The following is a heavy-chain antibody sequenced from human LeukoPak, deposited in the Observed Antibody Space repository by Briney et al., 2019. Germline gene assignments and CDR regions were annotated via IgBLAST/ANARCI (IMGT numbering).Heavy chain of an antibody. D-gene: IGHD1-26*01. CDR1: GFGFSTYN. V-gene: IGHV3-21*06. CDR2: ISAGSTYM. J-gene: IGHJ3*02. Sequence: PGGSLRLSCAVSGFGFSTYNMNWVRQAPGKGLEWVSAISAGSTYMYYADSVKGRFTISRDNAKNSLYLQMSSLRAEDTAVYYCARDLTPFYSGTYYDAFDIWGQGTMVTVSS. CDR3: ARDLTPFYSGTYYDAFDI.